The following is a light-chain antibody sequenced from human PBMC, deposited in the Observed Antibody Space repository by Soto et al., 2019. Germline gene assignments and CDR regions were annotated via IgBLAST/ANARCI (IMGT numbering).Light chain of an antibody. CDR3: QQYNSYSVT. V-gene: IGKV1-5*01. CDR1: QTINSW. CDR2: DAS. J-gene: IGKJ1*01. Sequence: DIQMTQSPSTLSASVGDRVTISCRASQTINSWLAWYQQKPGKAPKLLIYDASSLESGVPSRFSGSGSGTEFTLTISSLQPDDFATYCCQQYNSYSVTFGQGTKVDIK.